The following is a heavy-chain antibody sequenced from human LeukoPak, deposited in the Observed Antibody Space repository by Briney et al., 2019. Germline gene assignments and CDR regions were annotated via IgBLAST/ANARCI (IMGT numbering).Heavy chain of an antibody. CDR2: INPNSGGT. V-gene: IGHV1-2*02. CDR3: ASYDILTGYYVAGDAFDI. J-gene: IGHJ3*02. CDR1: GYTFTGYY. D-gene: IGHD3-9*01. Sequence: ASVKVSCKASGYTFTGYYMHWVRQAPGQGLEWMGWINPNSGGTNYAQKFQGRVTMTRDTSISTAYMELSRLRSDDTAVYYCASYDILTGYYVAGDAFDIWGQGTMVTASS.